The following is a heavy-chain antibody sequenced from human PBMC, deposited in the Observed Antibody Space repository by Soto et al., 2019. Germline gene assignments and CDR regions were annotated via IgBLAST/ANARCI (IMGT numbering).Heavy chain of an antibody. V-gene: IGHV1-69*06. CDR2: IIPLFDSA. J-gene: IGHJ4*02. D-gene: IGHD3-22*01. Sequence: QVHLVQSGTEVKKPGSSVNVSCKTSGDTFSNQAISWVRQAPGQGLEWMGGIIPLFDSASYAERSHDRVTITADKFTNTAYLELRSLTSEDTAIYYCAASTFQSGVSGYFQLDHWGQGTLVTVSS. CDR3: AASTFQSGVSGYFQLDH. CDR1: GDTFSNQA.